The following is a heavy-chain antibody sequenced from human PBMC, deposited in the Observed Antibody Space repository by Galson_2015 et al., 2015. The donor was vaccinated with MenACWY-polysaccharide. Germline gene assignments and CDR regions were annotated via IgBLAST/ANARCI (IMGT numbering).Heavy chain of an antibody. D-gene: IGHD3-10*01. CDR2: IYHSGST. Sequence: TLSLTCAVSGGSISSGGYSWSWIRQPPGKGLEWIGYIYHSGSTYYNPSLKSRVTISVDTSKNQFSLRLTSITAADTAVYYCARKYDYGSGDSFDIWGQGTMVTVSS. CDR3: ARKYDYGSGDSFDI. J-gene: IGHJ3*02. V-gene: IGHV4-30-2*02. CDR1: GGSISSGGYS.